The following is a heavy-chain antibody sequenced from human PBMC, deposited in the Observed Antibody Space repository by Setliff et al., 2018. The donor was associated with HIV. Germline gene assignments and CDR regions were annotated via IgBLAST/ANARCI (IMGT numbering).Heavy chain of an antibody. J-gene: IGHJ4*02. V-gene: IGHV1-18*01. CDR2: ISGYNGQT. D-gene: IGHD3-16*01. CDR3: ARARYGGFDH. CDR1: GYNFDSFA. Sequence: KVSCKASGYNFDSFAVIWVRQAPGQGLEWMGWISGYNGQTKDAQKFQGRLIMTTDTATSTSYMEMRSLRSDDTAIYYCARARYGGFDHWGQGSLVTVSS.